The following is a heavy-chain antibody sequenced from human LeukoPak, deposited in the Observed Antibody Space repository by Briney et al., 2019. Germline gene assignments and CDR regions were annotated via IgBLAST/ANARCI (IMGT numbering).Heavy chain of an antibody. J-gene: IGHJ6*03. D-gene: IGHD5-12*01. V-gene: IGHV1-2*02. CDR3: ARQIGYSGYVMYYYYMDV. Sequence: AASVKVSCKASGYTFTGYYMHWVRQAPGQGLEWMGWINPNSGGTNYAQKFQGRVTMTRDTSISTAYMELSRLRSDDTAVYYCARQIGYSGYVMYYYYMDVWGKGTTVTVSS. CDR2: INPNSGGT. CDR1: GYTFTGYY.